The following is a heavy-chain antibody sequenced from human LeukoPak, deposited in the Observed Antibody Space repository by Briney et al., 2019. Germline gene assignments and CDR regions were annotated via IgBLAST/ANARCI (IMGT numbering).Heavy chain of an antibody. CDR2: INPSGGST. J-gene: IGHJ4*02. D-gene: IGHD3-9*01. CDR3: ARDLGYYDILTGYFDQEFDY. V-gene: IGHV1-46*01. CDR1: GYTFTSYY. Sequence: GASVKVSCKASGYTFTSYYMHWVRQAPGQGLEWMGIINPSGGSTSYAQKFQGRVTMTRDTSTSTVYMELSSLRSEDTAVYYCARDLGYYDILTGYFDQEFDYWGQGTLVTVSS.